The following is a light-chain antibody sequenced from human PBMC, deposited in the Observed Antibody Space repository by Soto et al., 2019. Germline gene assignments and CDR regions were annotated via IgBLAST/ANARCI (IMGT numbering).Light chain of an antibody. CDR1: QNINYW. CDR2: DAS. CDR3: QRYKNYWT. Sequence: IQMTKSAFTLSASLGDRVRITCQASQNINYWLAWYQQKPGKAPKLLIYDASSLESGVPSRFSGSGSGTEFTLTISSLQPDDFATYYCQRYKNYWTFGQGTKVDIK. J-gene: IGKJ1*01. V-gene: IGKV1-5*01.